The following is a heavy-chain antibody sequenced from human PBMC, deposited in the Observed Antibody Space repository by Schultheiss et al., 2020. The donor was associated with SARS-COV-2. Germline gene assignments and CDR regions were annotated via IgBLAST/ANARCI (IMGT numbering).Heavy chain of an antibody. V-gene: IGHV4-38-2*02. CDR1: GYSISSGYY. D-gene: IGHD2-2*01. J-gene: IGHJ6*02. CDR2: IYTSGST. CDR3: ARDRGYCSSTSCYYYYGMDV. Sequence: SETLSLTCTVSGYSISSGYYWGWIRQPAGKGLEWIGRIYTSGSTYYNPSLKSRVTISVDTSKNQFSLKLSSVTAADTAVYYCARDRGYCSSTSCYYYYGMDVWGQGTTVTVSS.